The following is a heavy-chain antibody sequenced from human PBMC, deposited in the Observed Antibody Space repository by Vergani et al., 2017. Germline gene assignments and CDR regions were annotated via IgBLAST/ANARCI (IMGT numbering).Heavy chain of an antibody. CDR3: ARDSRRYYYDRSGYRHYHNYGMDV. D-gene: IGHD3-22*01. V-gene: IGHV3-11*01. CDR1: GFTFSDYY. Sequence: QVQLVESGGGLVKPGGSLRLSCAASGFTFSDYYMSWIRQAPGKGLEWISYISSSGSTMFYADSVKGRITIGRDNAKNSLYLQMNRLRAEDTAVYYCARDSRRYYYDRSGYRHYHNYGMDVWGQGTTVTVSS. CDR2: ISSSGSTM. J-gene: IGHJ6*02.